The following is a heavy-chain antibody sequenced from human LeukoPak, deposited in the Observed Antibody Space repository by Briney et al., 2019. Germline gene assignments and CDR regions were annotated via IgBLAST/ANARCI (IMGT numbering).Heavy chain of an antibody. CDR1: GYIFTDYY. CDR2: INPNSGGT. Sequence: ASVKVSCKASGYIFTDYYMHWVRQAPGQELGWMGWINPNSGGTNYAQKFQGRVTMTRDTSISTAYMELSRLRSDDTAVYYCARGRVYQDYWGQGTLVTVSS. V-gene: IGHV1-2*02. D-gene: IGHD6-6*01. J-gene: IGHJ4*02. CDR3: ARGRVYQDY.